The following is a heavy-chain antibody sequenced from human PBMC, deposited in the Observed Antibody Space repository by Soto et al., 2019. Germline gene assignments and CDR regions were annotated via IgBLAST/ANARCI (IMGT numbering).Heavy chain of an antibody. D-gene: IGHD3-3*01. CDR3: ARGWLRFTYYDFWSGHPPRNWFDP. J-gene: IGHJ5*02. CDR1: GGYFSGYY. CDR2: INHSGST. Sequence: SETLSLTCAVYGGYFSGYYWSWIRQPPGKGLEWIGEINHSGSTNYNPSLKSRVTISVDTSKNQFSLKLSSVTAADTAVYYCARGWLRFTYYDFWSGHPPRNWFDPWGQGTLVTVSS. V-gene: IGHV4-34*01.